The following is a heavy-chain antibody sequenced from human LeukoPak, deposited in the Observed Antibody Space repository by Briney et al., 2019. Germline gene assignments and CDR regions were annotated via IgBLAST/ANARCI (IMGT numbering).Heavy chain of an antibody. V-gene: IGHV4-39*01. D-gene: IGHD6-13*01. Sequence: SGTLSLTCAVSGGSISSSSYYWGWIRQPPGKGLEWIGSIYYSGSTYYNPSLKSRVTISVDTSKNQFSLKLSSVTAADTAVYYCARRSSSSWFYFDYWGQGTLVTVSS. CDR1: GGSISSSSYY. J-gene: IGHJ4*02. CDR3: ARRSSSSWFYFDY. CDR2: IYYSGST.